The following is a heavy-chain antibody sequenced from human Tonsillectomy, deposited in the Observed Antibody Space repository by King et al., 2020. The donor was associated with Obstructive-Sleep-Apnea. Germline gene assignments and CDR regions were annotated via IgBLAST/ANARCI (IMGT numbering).Heavy chain of an antibody. J-gene: IGHJ4*02. CDR2: VFYSGST. CDR3: ARNLHLTGLFDY. Sequence: LQLQESGPGLVKPSETLSLTCTVSGVPISRSNFYWGWIRQPPGKGLQWIGSVFYSGSTYHNPSLKSRVTVSIDTSKNQFSLKLTSVTAADTAVYFCARNLHLTGLFDYWGQGTPVTVSS. D-gene: IGHD2-8*02. CDR1: GVPISRSNFY. V-gene: IGHV4-39*07.